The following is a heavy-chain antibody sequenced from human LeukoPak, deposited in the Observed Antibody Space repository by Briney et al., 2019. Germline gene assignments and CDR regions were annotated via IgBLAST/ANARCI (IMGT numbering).Heavy chain of an antibody. Sequence: GGSLRLSCAASGFTFSSSSMNWVRQAPGKGLEWVSSISSSSSYIYYADSVKGRFTISRDNAKNSLYLQMNSLRAEDTAVYYCARVGYCSSTSCYTGRDYYYYGMDVWGQGTTVTVSS. CDR2: ISSSSSYI. J-gene: IGHJ6*02. CDR3: ARVGYCSSTSCYTGRDYYYYGMDV. CDR1: GFTFSSSS. D-gene: IGHD2-2*02. V-gene: IGHV3-21*01.